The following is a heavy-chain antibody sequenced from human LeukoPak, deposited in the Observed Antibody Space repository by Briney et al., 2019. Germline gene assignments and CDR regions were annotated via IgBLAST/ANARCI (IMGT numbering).Heavy chain of an antibody. J-gene: IGHJ6*02. CDR1: GGSISSYY. D-gene: IGHD3-3*01. CDR2: IYYSGST. CDR3: ARVFWSGYYYYYYGMDV. Sequence: SETLSLTCTVSGGSISSYYWSWIRQPPGKGLEWIGYIYYSGSTNYNPSLKSRVTISVDTSKNQFSLKLSSVTAADTAVYYCARVFWSGYYYYYYGMDVWGQGTTVTVSS. V-gene: IGHV4-59*12.